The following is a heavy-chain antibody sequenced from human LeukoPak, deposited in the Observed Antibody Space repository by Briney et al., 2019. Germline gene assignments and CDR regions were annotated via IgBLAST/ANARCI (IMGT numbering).Heavy chain of an antibody. D-gene: IGHD3-10*01. J-gene: IGHJ4*02. V-gene: IGHV4-31*03. Sequence: PSQTLSLTCTVSGVSVTSDHYYWVWVRQHPGQGLEWIGYIYYTGSTSYNPSLKSRVTISVDTSKNQFSLKLSSVTAADTAVYYCARGSSGSYWDYWGQGTLVTVSS. CDR3: ARGSSGSYWDY. CDR1: GVSVTSDHYY. CDR2: IYYTGST.